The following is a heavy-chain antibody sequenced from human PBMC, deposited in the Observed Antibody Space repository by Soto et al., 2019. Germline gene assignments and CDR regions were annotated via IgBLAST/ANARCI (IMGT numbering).Heavy chain of an antibody. V-gene: IGHV1-46*01. D-gene: IGHD2-15*01. Sequence: GASVKVSCKASGYTFTRYNVHWVRQAPGQGLEWMAIINPSGGTTYYVQKFEGRVTLTTDTSTSTVCMELSSLRSDDTAVYYCARVRGGGSEYFFDYWGQGTLVTVYS. J-gene: IGHJ4*02. CDR2: INPSGGTT. CDR1: GYTFTRYN. CDR3: ARVRGGGSEYFFDY.